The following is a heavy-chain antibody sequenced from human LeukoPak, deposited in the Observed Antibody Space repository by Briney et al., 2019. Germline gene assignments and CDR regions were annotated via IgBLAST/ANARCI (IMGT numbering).Heavy chain of an antibody. CDR2: IYYSGST. CDR3: ARSAYCSGGSCYATGLFHY. Sequence: SETLSLTCSVSGDSIDSYYWSWIRQPPGKGLEWIAYIYYSGSTTYNPSLKSRVTISLDTSKNQFSLKLNSVTVADTAVYYCARSAYCSGGSCYATGLFHYWGQGTLVTVSS. V-gene: IGHV4-59*08. J-gene: IGHJ4*02. D-gene: IGHD2-15*01. CDR1: GDSIDSYY.